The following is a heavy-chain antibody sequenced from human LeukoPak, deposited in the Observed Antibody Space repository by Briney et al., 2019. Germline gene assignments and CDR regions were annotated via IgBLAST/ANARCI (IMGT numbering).Heavy chain of an antibody. V-gene: IGHV4-39*07. CDR2: IYYSGST. CDR1: GGSISSSSYY. Sequence: PSETLSLTCTVSGGSISSSSYYWGWIRQPPGEALEWIGSIYYSGSTNYIPSLKSRLTISVDTSKNQFSLKLSSVTAADTAVYYCARAKPLHYYDSSGYGGLRLPFDIWGQGTMVTVSS. CDR3: ARAKPLHYYDSSGYGGLRLPFDI. D-gene: IGHD3-22*01. J-gene: IGHJ3*02.